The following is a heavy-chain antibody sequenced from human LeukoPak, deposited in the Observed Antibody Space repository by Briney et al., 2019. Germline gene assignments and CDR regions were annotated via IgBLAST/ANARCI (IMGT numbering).Heavy chain of an antibody. D-gene: IGHD2-2*01. CDR2: IYYSGST. Sequence: PSETLSLTCTVSGGSISSYYWSWIRQPPGKGLEWIGYIYYSGSTYYNPSLKSRVTISVDTSKNQFSLKLSSVTAADTAVYYCARDHPTVVPAAIGWFDPWGQGTLVTVSS. J-gene: IGHJ5*02. CDR1: GGSISSYY. V-gene: IGHV4-30-4*08. CDR3: ARDHPTVVPAAIGWFDP.